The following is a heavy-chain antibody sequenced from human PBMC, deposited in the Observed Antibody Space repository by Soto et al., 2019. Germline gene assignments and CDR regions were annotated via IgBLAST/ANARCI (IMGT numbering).Heavy chain of an antibody. CDR1: GGTFIIYT. CDR3: ARLADSAFDP. D-gene: IGHD6-19*01. J-gene: IGHJ5*02. CDR2: IIPILGIA. V-gene: IGHV1-69*02. Sequence: QVQLVQSGAEVKKPGSSVKVSCKASGGTFIIYTISWVRQAPGPGLEWMGRIIPILGIANYAQKFQGRVTITADKSTSTAYMELSSLRSEDTAVYYCARLADSAFDPWGQGTLVTVSS.